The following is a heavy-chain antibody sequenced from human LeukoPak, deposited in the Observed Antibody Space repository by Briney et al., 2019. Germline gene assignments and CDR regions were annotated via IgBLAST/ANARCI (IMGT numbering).Heavy chain of an antibody. V-gene: IGHV3-23*01. CDR2: ISGSGGST. D-gene: IGHD3-22*01. CDR3: AKGDYYDSSGFSSVGAFDI. Sequence: PGGSLRLTCAASGFTFSSYSMNWVRQAPGKGLEWVSAISGSGGSTYYADSVKGRFTISRDNSKNTLYLQMNSLRAEDTAVYYCAKGDYYDSSGFSSVGAFDIWGQGTMVTVSS. CDR1: GFTFSSYS. J-gene: IGHJ3*02.